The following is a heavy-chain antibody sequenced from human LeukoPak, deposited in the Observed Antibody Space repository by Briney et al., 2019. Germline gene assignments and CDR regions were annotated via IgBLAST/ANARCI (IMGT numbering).Heavy chain of an antibody. Sequence: GASVKVSCKASGYTFTSYYMHWVRQAPGQGREWMGIINPSGGSTSYAQKFQGRVTMTRDTSTSTVYMELSSLRSEDTAVYCCARSLGYCSSTSCYTSHYFDYWGQGTLVTVSS. J-gene: IGHJ4*02. CDR3: ARSLGYCSSTSCYTSHYFDY. V-gene: IGHV1-46*01. D-gene: IGHD2-2*02. CDR2: INPSGGST. CDR1: GYTFTSYY.